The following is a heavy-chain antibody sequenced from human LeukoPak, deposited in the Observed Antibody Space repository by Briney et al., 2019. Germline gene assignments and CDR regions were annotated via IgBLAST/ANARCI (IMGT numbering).Heavy chain of an antibody. CDR3: ARDPRSRLYYFDY. Sequence: GGSLRLSCAASGFTFSSYSMNWVRQAPGKGLEWVSSISSRSSYIYYADSVKGRFTISRDNAKNSLYLQMNSLRAEDTAVYYCARDPRSRLYYFDYWGQGTLVTVSS. V-gene: IGHV3-21*01. D-gene: IGHD3-22*01. J-gene: IGHJ4*02. CDR2: ISSRSSYI. CDR1: GFTFSSYS.